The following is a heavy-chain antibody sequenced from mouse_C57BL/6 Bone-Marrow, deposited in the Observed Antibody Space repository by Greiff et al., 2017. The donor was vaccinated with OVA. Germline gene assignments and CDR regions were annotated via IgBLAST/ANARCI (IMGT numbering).Heavy chain of an antibody. CDR1: GYTFTSYG. V-gene: IGHV1-81*01. CDR2: IYPRSGNT. CDR3: AQTAQSAY. D-gene: IGHD3-2*02. Sequence: VQLQQSGAELARPGASVKLSCKASGYTFTSYGISWVKQRTGQGLEWIGEIYPRSGNTYYNEKFKGKATLTADKSSSTAYMELRSLTSEDSAVYFCAQTAQSAYWGQGTLVTVSA. J-gene: IGHJ3*01.